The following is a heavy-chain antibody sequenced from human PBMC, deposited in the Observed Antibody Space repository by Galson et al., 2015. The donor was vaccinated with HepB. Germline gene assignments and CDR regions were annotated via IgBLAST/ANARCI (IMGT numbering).Heavy chain of an antibody. D-gene: IGHD5-18*01. Sequence: SVKVSCKASGYTFTSYAMHWVRQAPGQRLEWMGWINAGNGNTKYSQKFQGRVTITRDTSASTAYMELSSLRSEDTAVYYCARGVTEWIQLWLRSFDYWGQGTLVTVSS. J-gene: IGHJ4*02. CDR3: ARGVTEWIQLWLRSFDY. CDR1: GYTFTSYA. V-gene: IGHV1-3*01. CDR2: INAGNGNT.